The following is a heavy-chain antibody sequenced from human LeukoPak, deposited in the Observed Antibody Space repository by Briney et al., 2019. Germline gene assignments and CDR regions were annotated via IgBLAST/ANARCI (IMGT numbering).Heavy chain of an antibody. J-gene: IGHJ4*02. D-gene: IGHD3-16*02. Sequence: ASVKVSCKASGYTFTGYYMHWVRQAPGQGLEWMGWINPNSGGTNYAQKFQGRVTMTRDTSISTAYMELSRLRSDDTAVYYCARDPTFGGVIVAEIDFDYWGQGTLVTVSS. CDR2: INPNSGGT. CDR3: ARDPTFGGVIVAEIDFDY. V-gene: IGHV1-2*02. CDR1: GYTFTGYY.